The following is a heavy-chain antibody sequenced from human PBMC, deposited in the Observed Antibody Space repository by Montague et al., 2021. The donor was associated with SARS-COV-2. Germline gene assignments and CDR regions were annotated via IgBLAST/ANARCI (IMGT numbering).Heavy chain of an antibody. Sequence: SETLSLTCTVSGGSISSFYWSWFRQPPGKGLEWIGYISDSGSTNYNPSLTSRVTMSVDTSKNQFSLKVNSVTAADTAMYYCARHYSATLPAVYWGQGTLVTVSS. V-gene: IGHV4-59*08. CDR1: GGSISSFY. CDR3: ARHYSATLPAVY. D-gene: IGHD2-15*01. J-gene: IGHJ4*02. CDR2: ISDSGST.